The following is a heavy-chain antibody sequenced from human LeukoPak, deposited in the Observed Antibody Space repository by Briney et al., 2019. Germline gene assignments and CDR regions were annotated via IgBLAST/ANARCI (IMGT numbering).Heavy chain of an antibody. CDR2: MNPNSGNR. V-gene: IGHV1-8*01. D-gene: IGHD2/OR15-2a*01. CDR3: ARVYGDIDY. CDR1: GYTFTSYD. Sequence: GASVTVSCKASGYTFTSYDINWVRQATGQGLEWMGWMNPNSGNRGYAQKFQGRVTMTRDTTISTAYMELSGLRYEDTAVYYCARVYGDIDYWGPGTLVTVSS. J-gene: IGHJ4*02.